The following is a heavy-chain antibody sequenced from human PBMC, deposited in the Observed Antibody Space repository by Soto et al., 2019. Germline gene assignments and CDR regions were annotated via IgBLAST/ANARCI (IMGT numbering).Heavy chain of an antibody. CDR1: GFTFSSYS. CDR3: ARDLSDFWSGYFWFDP. CDR2: ISSSSSYI. J-gene: IGHJ5*02. Sequence: GGSLRLSCAASGFTFSSYSMNWVRQAPGKGLEWVSSISSSSSYIYYADSVKGRFTISRDNAKNSLYLQMNSLRAEDTAVYYCARDLSDFWSGYFWFDPWGQETLVTVSS. D-gene: IGHD3-3*01. V-gene: IGHV3-21*01.